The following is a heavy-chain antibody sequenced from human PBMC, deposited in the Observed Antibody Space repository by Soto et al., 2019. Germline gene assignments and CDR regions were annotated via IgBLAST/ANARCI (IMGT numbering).Heavy chain of an antibody. J-gene: IGHJ6*02. CDR1: GYSFTSYW. CDR3: ARHDKSWNSPDGMDV. Sequence: PGESLKISCKGSGYSFTSYWISWVRQMPGKGLEWMGRIDPSDSYTNYSPSFQGHVTISADKSISTAYLQWSSLKASDTAMYYCARHDKSWNSPDGMDVWSQGTTVTVSS. CDR2: IDPSDSYT. V-gene: IGHV5-10-1*01. D-gene: IGHD1-7*01.